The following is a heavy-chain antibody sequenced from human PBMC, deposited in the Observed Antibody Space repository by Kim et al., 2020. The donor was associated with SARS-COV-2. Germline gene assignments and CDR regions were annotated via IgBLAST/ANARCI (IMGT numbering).Heavy chain of an antibody. D-gene: IGHD3-10*01. J-gene: IGHJ3*02. CDR1: GFTFDDYA. CDR2: ISWNSGSI. V-gene: IGHV3-9*01. Sequence: GGSLRLSCAASGFTFDDYAMHWVRQAPGKCLEWVSGISWNSGSIGYADSVKGRFTISRDNAKNSLYLQMNSLRAEDTALYYCAKDMWSITMVRGVIIDIWGQGTMVTVSS. CDR3: AKDMWSITMVRGVIIDI.